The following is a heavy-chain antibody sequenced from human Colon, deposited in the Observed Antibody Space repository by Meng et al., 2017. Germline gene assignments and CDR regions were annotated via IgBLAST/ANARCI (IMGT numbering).Heavy chain of an antibody. CDR2: IFQSGST. V-gene: IGHV4-4*02. CDR1: GVSISSAIW. J-gene: IGHJ4*02. CDR3: ARDNWGSLDY. Sequence: QVQLQESGPGLVKPSGTLSLTCAVSGVSISSAIWWGWVRQPPGKGLEWIGEIFQSGSTNYNPSLKSRVTISVDTSKNQFSLTLNSVTAADTAVYYCARDNWGSLDYWGQGTLVTVSS. D-gene: IGHD7-27*01.